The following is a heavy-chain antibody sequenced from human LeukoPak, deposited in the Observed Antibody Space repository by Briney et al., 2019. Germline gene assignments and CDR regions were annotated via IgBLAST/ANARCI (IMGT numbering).Heavy chain of an antibody. V-gene: IGHV3-23*01. Sequence: GGSPRLSCAASGFAFNNYVMTWVRQAPGKGLEWVSSISGSGVTTYYTDSVKGRFTISRDNSRSTLYLQMNGLRAEDTAVYYCAKDSTVSGSYYGMDIWGQGTTVTVSS. D-gene: IGHD3-3*01. CDR2: ISGSGVTT. CDR3: AKDSTVSGSYYGMDI. CDR1: GFAFNNYV. J-gene: IGHJ6*02.